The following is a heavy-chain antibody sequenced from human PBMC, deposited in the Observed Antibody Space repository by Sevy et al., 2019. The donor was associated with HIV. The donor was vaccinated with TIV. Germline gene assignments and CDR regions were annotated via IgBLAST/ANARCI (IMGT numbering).Heavy chain of an antibody. J-gene: IGHJ6*03. Sequence: ASVKVSCKASGYTFTSYGISWVRQAPGQGLEWMGWISAYNGNTNYAQKLQGRVTMTTDTSTSTAYMELRSLRSDGTAVYYCARDRRVATIVSYYYYMDVWGKGTTVTVSS. CDR1: GYTFTSYG. D-gene: IGHD5-12*01. V-gene: IGHV1-18*01. CDR3: ARDRRVATIVSYYYYMDV. CDR2: ISAYNGNT.